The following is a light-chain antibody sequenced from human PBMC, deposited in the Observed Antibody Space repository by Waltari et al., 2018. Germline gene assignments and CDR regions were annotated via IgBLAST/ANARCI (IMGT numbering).Light chain of an antibody. CDR2: GAS. Sequence: EIVFTQSPGTLSLSPGERATLSCRASQSVNSSYLAWYQQKPGQAPRLLIYGASSRATGIPDRFSGSGSGTDFTLTISRLEPEDFAVYYCQQYGSSPWTFGQGTKVEIK. CDR1: QSVNSSY. V-gene: IGKV3-20*01. CDR3: QQYGSSPWT. J-gene: IGKJ1*01.